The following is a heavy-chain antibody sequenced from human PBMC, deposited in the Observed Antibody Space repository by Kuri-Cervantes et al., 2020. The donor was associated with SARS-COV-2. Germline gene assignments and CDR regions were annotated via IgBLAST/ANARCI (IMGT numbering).Heavy chain of an antibody. Sequence: GESLKISCKASGYTFTGYYIHWVRQAPGQGLEWMGWINPNSGGTNYAQKLQGWVTMTRDTSINTAYMELSRLRSDDTAVYYCATGVPTRLFGEELKNDAFDIWGQGTTVTVSS. CDR3: ATGVPTRLFGEELKNDAFDI. V-gene: IGHV1-2*04. D-gene: IGHD3-10*01. CDR1: GYTFTGYY. J-gene: IGHJ3*02. CDR2: INPNSGGT.